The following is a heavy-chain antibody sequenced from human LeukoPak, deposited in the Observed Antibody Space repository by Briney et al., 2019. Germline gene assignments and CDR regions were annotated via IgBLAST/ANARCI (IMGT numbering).Heavy chain of an antibody. V-gene: IGHV4-30-2*01. CDR3: ASMTTVTTGAFDY. D-gene: IGHD4-17*01. J-gene: IGHJ4*02. CDR1: GGSISSGGYP. Sequence: PSETLSLTCAVSGGSISSGGYPWSWIRQPPGKGLEWIGYIYHSGSTYYNPSLKSRVTISVDRSKNQFSLKLSTVTAADTAVYYCASMTTVTTGAFDYWGQGTLVTVSS. CDR2: IYHSGST.